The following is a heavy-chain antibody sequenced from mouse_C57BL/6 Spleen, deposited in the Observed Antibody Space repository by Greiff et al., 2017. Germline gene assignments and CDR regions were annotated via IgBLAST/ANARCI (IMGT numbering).Heavy chain of an antibody. CDR2: ISSGSS. CDR3: ANNYYGSYYYAMDY. J-gene: IGHJ4*01. D-gene: IGHD1-1*01. Sequence: EVKLMESGGGLVKPGGSLKLSCAASGFTFSDYGMHWVRQAPEKGLEWVAYISSGSSTISRDNAKNTLFLQMTSLRSEDTAMYYCANNYYGSYYYAMDYWGQGTSVTVSS. CDR1: GFTFSDYG. V-gene: IGHV5-17*01.